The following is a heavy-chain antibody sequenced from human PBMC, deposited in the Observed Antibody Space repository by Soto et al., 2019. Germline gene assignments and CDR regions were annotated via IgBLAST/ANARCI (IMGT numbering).Heavy chain of an antibody. CDR3: AKDGRVVVPAAITRYYYYGMEX. CDR2: ISYDGINK. Sequence: QILSCAASGFTFSSYGMHCVRQAPGKGLEWVSVISYDGINKYYADSVKGRFTISRENSKNTLYLQMNSLRAEDTAVYYCAKDGRVVVPAAITRYYYYGMEXWGQVTTVTVS. CDR1: GFTFSSYG. D-gene: IGHD2-2*01. V-gene: IGHV3-30*18. J-gene: IGHJ6*02.